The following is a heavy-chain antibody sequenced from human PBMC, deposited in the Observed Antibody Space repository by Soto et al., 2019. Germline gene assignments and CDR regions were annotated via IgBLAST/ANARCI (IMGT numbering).Heavy chain of an antibody. CDR1: GFTFRSYA. CDR3: ARDQGASYGLYYFDY. D-gene: IGHD5-18*01. J-gene: IGHJ4*02. Sequence: GGPLRLSCTASGFTFRSYAMSWVRQAPGKGLEWVSAVSASGTGTYYSDSVKGRFTISRDNSKNTLYLQMNSLRAEDTALYYCARDQGASYGLYYFDYWGQGTLVTVSS. V-gene: IGHV3-23*01. CDR2: VSASGTGT.